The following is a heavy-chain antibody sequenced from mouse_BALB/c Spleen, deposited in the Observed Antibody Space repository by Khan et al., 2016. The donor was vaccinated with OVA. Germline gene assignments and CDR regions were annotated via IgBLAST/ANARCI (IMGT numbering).Heavy chain of an antibody. CDR1: GYTFTSYD. Sequence: QVQLQQSGAELVKPEASVKLSCRASGYTFTSYDINWVRQRPEQGLEWIGWIFPGDDSTKYNENFKGKATLTTDKSSSTAYMQLSRLTSDDSAVYFCARGGYGGFAYWGQGTLVTVSA. D-gene: IGHD2-14*01. V-gene: IGHV1-85*01. J-gene: IGHJ3*01. CDR3: ARGGYGGFAY. CDR2: IFPGDDST.